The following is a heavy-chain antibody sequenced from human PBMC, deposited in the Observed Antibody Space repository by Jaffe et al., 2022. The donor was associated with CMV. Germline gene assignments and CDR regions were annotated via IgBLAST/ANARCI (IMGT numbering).Heavy chain of an antibody. D-gene: IGHD6-19*01. CDR1: GFTFDDYA. Sequence: EVQLVESGGGLVQPGRSLRLSCAASGFTFDDYAMHWVRQAPGKGLEWVSGISWNSGSIGYADSVKGRFTISRDNAKNSLYLQMNSLRAEDTALYYCAKDMSSGWYFAFDIWGQGTMVTVSS. CDR3: AKDMSSGWYFAFDI. V-gene: IGHV3-9*01. J-gene: IGHJ3*02. CDR2: ISWNSGSI.